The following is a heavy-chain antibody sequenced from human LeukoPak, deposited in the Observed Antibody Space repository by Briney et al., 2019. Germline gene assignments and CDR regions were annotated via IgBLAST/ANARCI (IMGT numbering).Heavy chain of an antibody. CDR2: MNPNSGDT. D-gene: IGHD3-10*01. V-gene: IGHV1-8*02. Sequence: VASVKVPCKASGHTFTSYDINWVRQATGQGLEWMGWMNPNSGDTGYAQKFQGRVTMTRDTSITTAYMELSSLISEDTAVYYCARVPRRGDRFDPWGQGTLVTVSS. J-gene: IGHJ5*02. CDR3: ARVPRRGDRFDP. CDR1: GHTFTSYD.